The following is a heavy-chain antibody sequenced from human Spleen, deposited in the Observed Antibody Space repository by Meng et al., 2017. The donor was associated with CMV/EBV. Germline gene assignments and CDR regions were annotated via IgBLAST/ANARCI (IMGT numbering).Heavy chain of an antibody. CDR2: IYSAGNT. CDR1: GFSVETHY. D-gene: IGHD2-2*01. CDR3: ARDLVVPATIQYYYHNYGMDV. J-gene: IGHJ6*02. Sequence: GESLKISCAASGFSVETHYMSWVRQAPGKGLEWVADIYSAGNTHYADSVKGRFTISRDNSKNTLSLEMNSLRVEDTAVYYCARDLVVPATIQYYYHNYGMDVWGQGTTVTVSS. V-gene: IGHV3-66*02.